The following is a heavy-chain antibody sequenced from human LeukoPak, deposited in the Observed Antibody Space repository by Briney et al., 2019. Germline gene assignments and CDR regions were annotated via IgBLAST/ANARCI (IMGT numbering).Heavy chain of an antibody. V-gene: IGHV1-69*13. Sequence: ASVKVSCKASGGTFSSYAISWVRQAPGQGLEWMGGIIPIFGTANYAQKFQGRVTITADESTSTAYMELSSLRSEDTAVYYCARAAAGATRPTTYYYYYGMDVWGQGTTVTVSS. CDR3: ARAAAGATRPTTYYYYYGMDV. CDR2: IIPIFGTA. D-gene: IGHD6-13*01. CDR1: GGTFSSYA. J-gene: IGHJ6*02.